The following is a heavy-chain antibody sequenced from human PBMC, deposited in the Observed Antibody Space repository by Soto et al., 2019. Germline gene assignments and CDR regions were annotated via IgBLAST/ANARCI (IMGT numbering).Heavy chain of an antibody. CDR1: GFTFSNAW. J-gene: IGHJ5*02. Sequence: GGSLRLSCAASGFTFSNAWMSWVRQAPGKGLEWVGRIKSKTDGGTTDYAAPVKGRFTISRDDSKNTLYLQMNSLKTEDTAVYYCTTSYSNYDEILDWFDPWGQGTLVTVSS. V-gene: IGHV3-15*01. CDR3: TTSYSNYDEILDWFDP. CDR2: IKSKTDGGTT. D-gene: IGHD4-4*01.